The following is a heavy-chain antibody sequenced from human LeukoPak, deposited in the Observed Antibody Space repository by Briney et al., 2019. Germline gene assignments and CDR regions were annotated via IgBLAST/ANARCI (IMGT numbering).Heavy chain of an antibody. CDR3: ARVRAPRYYYYYGMDV. V-gene: IGHV4-34*01. CDR1: GGSFSGYY. CDR2: INHSGST. Sequence: SETLSLTCAVYGGSFSGYYWSWIRQPPGKGLEWIGEINHSGSTNYNPSLKSRVTISVDTSKNQFSLKLSSVTAADTAVYYCARVRAPRYYYYYGMDVWGQGTTVTVSS. J-gene: IGHJ6*02.